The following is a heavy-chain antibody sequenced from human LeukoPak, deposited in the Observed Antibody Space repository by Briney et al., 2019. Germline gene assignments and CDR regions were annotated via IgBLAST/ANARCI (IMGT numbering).Heavy chain of an antibody. Sequence: SETLSLTCSVSGVSISSGYYYWSWIRQHPGKGLEWIGFIYYSGNTYYNPSLKRRVTISIDTHKKQFSLKLSSVTAADTAAYYRATGVRWAMRVYDYMDVWGKGTAVTVSS. CDR2: IYYSGNT. CDR3: ATGVRWAMRVYDYMDV. D-gene: IGHD5-24*01. J-gene: IGHJ6*03. V-gene: IGHV4-31*03. CDR1: GVSISSGYYY.